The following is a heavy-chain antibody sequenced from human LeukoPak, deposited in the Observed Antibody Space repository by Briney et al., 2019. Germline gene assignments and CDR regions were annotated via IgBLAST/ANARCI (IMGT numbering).Heavy chain of an antibody. CDR1: GGSISSGSYC. CDR3: ARDRYYYDSSGYYYAPPFDY. CDR2: IYHSGST. V-gene: IGHV4-30-2*01. Sequence: SQTLSLTCTVSGGSISSGSYCWSWIRQPPGKGLEWIGYIYHSGSTYYNPSLKSRVTIPVDTSKNQFSLKLSSVTAADTAVYYCARDRYYYDSSGYYYAPPFDYWGQGTLVTVSS. J-gene: IGHJ4*02. D-gene: IGHD3-22*01.